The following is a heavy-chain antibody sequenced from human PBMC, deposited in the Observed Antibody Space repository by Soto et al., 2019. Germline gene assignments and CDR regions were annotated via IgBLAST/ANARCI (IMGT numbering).Heavy chain of an antibody. V-gene: IGHV3-43*01. D-gene: IGHD3-3*01. Sequence: GGSLRLSCAASGFTFDDYTMHWVRQAPGKGLEWVSLISWDGGSTYYADSVKCRFTISRDNSKNSLYMQMNSMRTEDTALYYCAKASVADYDFWSGYSRKDYYYGMDVWGQGTTVTVSS. J-gene: IGHJ6*02. CDR2: ISWDGGST. CDR3: AKASVADYDFWSGYSRKDYYYGMDV. CDR1: GFTFDDYT.